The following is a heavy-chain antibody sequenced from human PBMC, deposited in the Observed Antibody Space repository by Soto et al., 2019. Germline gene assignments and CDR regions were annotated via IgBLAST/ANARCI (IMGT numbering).Heavy chain of an antibody. J-gene: IGHJ6*03. CDR3: ARALVSNDFWSGYPPGYYYYYMDV. V-gene: IGHV4-59*01. CDR1: GGSISSYY. CDR2: IYYSGST. Sequence: SETLSLTCTVSGGSISSYYWSWIRQPPGKGLEWIGYIYYSGSTNYNPSLKSRVTISVDTSKNQFSLKLSSVTAADTAVYYCARALVSNDFWSGYPPGYYYYYMDVWGKGTTVTVSS. D-gene: IGHD3-3*01.